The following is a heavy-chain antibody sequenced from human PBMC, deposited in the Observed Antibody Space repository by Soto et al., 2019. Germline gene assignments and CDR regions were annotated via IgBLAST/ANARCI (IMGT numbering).Heavy chain of an antibody. Sequence: EVQLVETGGGLIQPGGSLRLSCAASGFTVSSNYMSWVRQAPGKGLEWVSVIYSGGSTYYADSVKGRFTISRDNSKNTLYLQMNSLRAEDTAVYYCARVSSFGGLAPYYYYGMDVWGRGTTVTVSS. CDR2: IYSGGST. V-gene: IGHV3-53*02. D-gene: IGHD3-10*01. CDR1: GFTVSSNY. J-gene: IGHJ6*02. CDR3: ARVSSFGGLAPYYYYGMDV.